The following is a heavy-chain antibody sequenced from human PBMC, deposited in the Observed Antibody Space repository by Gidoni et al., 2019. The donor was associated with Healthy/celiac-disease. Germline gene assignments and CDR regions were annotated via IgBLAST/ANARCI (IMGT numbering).Heavy chain of an antibody. V-gene: IGHV3-21*01. Sequence: EVQLVESGGGLVKPGGSLRLSCAASGFTFSSYSMNWVRQAPGKGLEWFASISSISSYIYYAASVKGRFTISRDNAKNSLYLQMNSLRAEDTAVYYCARASYIVEGRGDAFDIWGQGTMVTVSS. CDR1: GFTFSSYS. CDR3: ARASYIVEGRGDAFDI. D-gene: IGHD5-12*01. J-gene: IGHJ3*02. CDR2: ISSISSYI.